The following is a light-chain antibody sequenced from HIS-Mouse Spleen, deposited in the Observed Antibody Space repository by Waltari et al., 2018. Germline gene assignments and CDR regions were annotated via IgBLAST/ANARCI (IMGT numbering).Light chain of an antibody. CDR3: QQYDNLFIFT. V-gene: IGKV1-33*01. Sequence: DIQMTQSPSSLSASVGDRVTITCQASQDISNYLNWYQQKPGKAPKLLIYDASNLETGVPSRCSGSGSGTDFTFTISSLQPEDIATYYCQQYDNLFIFTFGPGTKVDIK. CDR1: QDISNY. J-gene: IGKJ3*01. CDR2: DAS.